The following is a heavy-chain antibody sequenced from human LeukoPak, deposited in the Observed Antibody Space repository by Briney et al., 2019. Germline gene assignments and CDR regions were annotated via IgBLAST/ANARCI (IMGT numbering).Heavy chain of an antibody. J-gene: IGHJ6*03. D-gene: IGHD1-1*01. CDR3: ARALNWNAPIMYYYYYMDV. CDR2: ISAYNGNT. V-gene: IGHV1-18*01. CDR1: GYTFTNYG. Sequence: ASGKVSCKASGYTFTNYGINWVRQAPGQGLEWMGWISAYNGNTNYAQKLQGRVTMTTDTSTSTAYMELRSLRSDDTAMYYCARALNWNAPIMYYYYYMDVWGTGTTVTISS.